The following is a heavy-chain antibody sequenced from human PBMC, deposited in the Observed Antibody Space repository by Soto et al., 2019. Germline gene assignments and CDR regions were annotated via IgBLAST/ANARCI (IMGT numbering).Heavy chain of an antibody. D-gene: IGHD2-2*01. V-gene: IGHV3-33*01. J-gene: IGHJ4*02. CDR1: GFTFSSYG. CDR3: ARDPGSMYFDY. CDR2: IWYDGSNK. Sequence: QVQLVESGGGVVQPGRSLRLSCAASGFTFSSYGMHWVRQAPGKGLEWVAVIWYDGSNKYYADSVKGRFTISRDNSKNTLYLQMNSLRAEDTAVYYRARDPGSMYFDYWGQGTLVTVSS.